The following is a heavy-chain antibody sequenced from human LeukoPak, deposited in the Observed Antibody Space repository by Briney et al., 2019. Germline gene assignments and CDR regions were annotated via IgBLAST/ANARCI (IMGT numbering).Heavy chain of an antibody. Sequence: GGSLRLSCAASGFTFSSYWMHWVRQAPGKGLVWVSRINSDGSSTSYADSVKGRFTISRDNAKNTLYLQMTSLRAEDTAVYYCARGYSSSWFHYYYYYGMDVWGQGTTVTVSS. D-gene: IGHD6-13*01. CDR2: INSDGSST. J-gene: IGHJ6*02. V-gene: IGHV3-74*01. CDR3: ARGYSSSWFHYYYYYGMDV. CDR1: GFTFSSYW.